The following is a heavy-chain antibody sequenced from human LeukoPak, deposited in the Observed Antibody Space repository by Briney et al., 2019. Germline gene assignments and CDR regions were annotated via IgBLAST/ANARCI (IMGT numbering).Heavy chain of an antibody. J-gene: IGHJ4*02. V-gene: IGHV4-34*01. D-gene: IGHD3-16*02. CDR2: INHSGST. CDR1: GGSFSGYY. CDR3: ASVYYDYVWGSYRSYYFDY. Sequence: SETLSLTCAVYGGSFSGYYWSWIRQPPGKGLEWIGEINHSGSTNYNPSLKSRVTISVDTSKNQFSLKLSSVTAADTAVNYCASVYYDYVWGSYRSYYFDYWGQGTLVTVSS.